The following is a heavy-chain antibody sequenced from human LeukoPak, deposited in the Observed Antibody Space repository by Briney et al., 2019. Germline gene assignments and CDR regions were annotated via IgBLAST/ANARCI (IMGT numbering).Heavy chain of an antibody. Sequence: GGSLRLSCAASGFTFSSYWMHWVRQAPGKGLVWVSRINSDGSSTSYADSVKGRFTISRDNAKNTLYLQMNSLRAEDTAVYYCAKGYRQQPFDYWGQGTLVTVSS. CDR2: INSDGSST. D-gene: IGHD6-13*01. J-gene: IGHJ4*02. V-gene: IGHV3-74*01. CDR3: AKGYRQQPFDY. CDR1: GFTFSSYW.